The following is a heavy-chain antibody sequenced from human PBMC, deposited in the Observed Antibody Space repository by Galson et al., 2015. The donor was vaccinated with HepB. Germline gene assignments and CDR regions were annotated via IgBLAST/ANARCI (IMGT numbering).Heavy chain of an antibody. V-gene: IGHV3-33*01. CDR2: IWYDGSNK. J-gene: IGHJ4*02. D-gene: IGHD3-16*02. Sequence: SLRLSCAASGFTFSSYGMHWVRQAPGKGLEWVAVIWYDGSNKYYADSVKGRFTISRDNSKNTLYLQMNSLRAEDTAVYYCARGRGELSLLEPLDYWGQGTLVTVSS. CDR1: GFTFSSYG. CDR3: ARGRGELSLLEPLDY.